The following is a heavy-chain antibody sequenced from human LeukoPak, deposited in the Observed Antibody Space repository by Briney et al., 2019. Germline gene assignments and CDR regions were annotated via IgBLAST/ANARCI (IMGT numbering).Heavy chain of an antibody. Sequence: ASVKVSCKASGYTFTSYGISWVRQAPGQGLEWMGWISAYNGNTNYAQKLQGRVTMTTDTSTSTAYMELRSLRSDDTAVYYCARAANYYYYYGMDVWGQGTTVTVSS. CDR3: ARAANYYYYYGMDV. CDR1: GYTFTSYG. CDR2: ISAYNGNT. J-gene: IGHJ6*02. V-gene: IGHV1-18*01.